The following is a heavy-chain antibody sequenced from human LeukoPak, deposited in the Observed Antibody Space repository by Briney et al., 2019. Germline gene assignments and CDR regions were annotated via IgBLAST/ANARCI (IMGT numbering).Heavy chain of an antibody. CDR1: GVSINRYY. Sequence: SETLSLTCAVSGVSINRYYWSWIRQHPGKGLEWIGYIYYSGSTYYNPSLKSRVTISVDTSKNQFSLKLSSVTAADTAVYYCATETSRPTGGYWGQGTLVTVSS. J-gene: IGHJ4*02. D-gene: IGHD1-14*01. CDR2: IYYSGST. V-gene: IGHV4-59*06. CDR3: ATETSRPTGGY.